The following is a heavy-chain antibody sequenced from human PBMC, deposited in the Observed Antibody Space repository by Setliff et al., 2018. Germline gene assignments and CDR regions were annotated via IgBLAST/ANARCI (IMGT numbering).Heavy chain of an antibody. CDR2: IDWDDDK. V-gene: IGHV2-70*11. CDR1: GFSLNTSGSG. J-gene: IGHJ6*03. Sequence: SGPTLVNPTQTLTLTCTFSGFSLNTSGSGVSWIRQPPGKALEWLARIDWDDDKYYSTSLKTRLIISKDTSKNQVVLTMTNMDSVDTATYYCARTVRGGSYHYYYMDVWGKGTTVTVSS. D-gene: IGHD1-26*01. CDR3: ARTVRGGSYHYYYMDV.